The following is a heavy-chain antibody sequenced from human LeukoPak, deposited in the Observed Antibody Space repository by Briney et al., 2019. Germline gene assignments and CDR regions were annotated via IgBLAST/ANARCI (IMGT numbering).Heavy chain of an antibody. CDR3: ARDQGVTDPPPYGLDV. V-gene: IGHV1-69*04. J-gene: IGHJ6*02. Sequence: SVKVSCKASGSTFSNYGITWVRQAPGQGLEWMGSIIPILDVALYAQKFQGRVTITADKSTSTAYMELSTLRPEDTAVYYCARDQGVTDPPPYGLDVWGQGTTVTVSS. CDR2: IIPILDVA. D-gene: IGHD2-21*02. CDR1: GSTFSNYG.